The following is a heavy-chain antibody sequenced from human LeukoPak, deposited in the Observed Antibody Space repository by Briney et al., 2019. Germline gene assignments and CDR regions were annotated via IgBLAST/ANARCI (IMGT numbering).Heavy chain of an antibody. CDR3: ARSGTYQHSSSYDY. CDR1: GGSISSSNW. J-gene: IGHJ4*02. Sequence: SGTLSLTCAVSGGSISSSNWWSWVRQPPGKGLEWIGEINHSGSSNYNPSLKSRVTISVDTSKNQFSLKLSSVTAADTAVYYCARSGTYQHSSSYDYWGQGTLVTVSS. CDR2: INHSGSS. V-gene: IGHV4-4*02. D-gene: IGHD6-13*01.